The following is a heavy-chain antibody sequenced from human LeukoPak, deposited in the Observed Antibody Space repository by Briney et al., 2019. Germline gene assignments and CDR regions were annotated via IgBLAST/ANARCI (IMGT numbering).Heavy chain of an antibody. J-gene: IGHJ4*02. V-gene: IGHV4-59*08. CDR1: GGSISSYY. CDR2: IYYSGST. D-gene: IGHD3-16*01. CDR3: ARHYYDYVWGNSFDY. Sequence: PSETLSLTCTVSGGSISSYYWGWIRQPPGKGLEWIGYIYYSGSTNYNPSLKSRVTISVDTSKNQFSLKLSPVTAADTAVYYCARHYYDYVWGNSFDYWGQGTLVTVSS.